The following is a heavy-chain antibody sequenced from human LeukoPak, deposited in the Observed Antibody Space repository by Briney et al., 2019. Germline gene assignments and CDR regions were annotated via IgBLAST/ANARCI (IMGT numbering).Heavy chain of an antibody. J-gene: IGHJ4*02. D-gene: IGHD5/OR15-5a*01. Sequence: SETLSLTCAVYGGSFSGYYWSWLRQPPGKGLEWIGELNHSGSNNYNTSLKSRVTISVDTSKNQFSLKLSSVTASDTAVYYCARALSAPAWDFDYWGQGTLVTVSS. CDR1: GGSFSGYY. CDR3: ARALSAPAWDFDY. V-gene: IGHV4-34*01. CDR2: LNHSGSN.